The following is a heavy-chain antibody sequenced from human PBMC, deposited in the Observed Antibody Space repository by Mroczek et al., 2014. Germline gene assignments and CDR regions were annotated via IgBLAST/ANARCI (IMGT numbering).Heavy chain of an antibody. D-gene: IGHD3-10*01. V-gene: IGHV4-61*02. CDR2: IYTMGAP. CDR3: ARDSITMVRGAKDPYYYYYMDV. Sequence: KESGPGLVKPSQTLSLTCTVSGGSISSGSYYWSWIRQPAGKGLEWIGRIYTMGAPTTTPPLKSRVTMSVDTSKNQFSLKLSSVTAADTAVYYCARDSITMVRGAKDPYYYYYMDVWGKGTTVTVSS. J-gene: IGHJ6*03. CDR1: GGSISSGSYY.